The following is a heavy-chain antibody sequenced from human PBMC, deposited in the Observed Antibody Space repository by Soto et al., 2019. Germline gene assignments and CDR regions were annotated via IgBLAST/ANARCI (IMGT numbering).Heavy chain of an antibody. V-gene: IGHV4-31*03. Sequence: QVQLQESGPGLVNPSQTLSLTCNVSGGSISSGGHYWSWIRQHPGKGLEWIGYIYYSGSTYYNPSLKSRITISVDTSKNQFSLKLNSVTAADTAVYYCASDSSGYDQIDYWGQGTLVTVSS. CDR1: GGSISSGGHY. CDR3: ASDSSGYDQIDY. J-gene: IGHJ4*02. D-gene: IGHD3-22*01. CDR2: IYYSGST.